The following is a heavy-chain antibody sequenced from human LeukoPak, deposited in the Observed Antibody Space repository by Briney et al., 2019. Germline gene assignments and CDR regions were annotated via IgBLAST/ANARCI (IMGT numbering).Heavy chain of an antibody. CDR2: IRSNSDGGTI. CDR3: ATDFYDST. J-gene: IGHJ5*02. Sequence: GGSLRLSCAPSGFTFSNAWMNWVRQAPGKGLEWVGRIRSNSDGGTIDYAPPVKGRFTLSRDDSKTTLYLQMNSLQTEDTAVYYCATDFYDSTWGQGTLVTVSS. V-gene: IGHV3-15*07. D-gene: IGHD3-22*01. CDR1: GFTFSNAW.